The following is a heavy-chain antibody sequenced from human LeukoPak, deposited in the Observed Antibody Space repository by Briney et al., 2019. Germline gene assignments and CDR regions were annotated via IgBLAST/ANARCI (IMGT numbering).Heavy chain of an antibody. V-gene: IGHV3-73*01. CDR2: IRSKANSYAT. CDR1: GFTFSGSA. D-gene: IGHD3-9*01. J-gene: IGHJ4*02. Sequence: GSLRLSCAASGFTFSGSAMHWVRQASGKGLEWVGRIRSKANSYATAYAASVKGRFTISRDDSKNTAYLQMNSLKTEYTAVYYCTRQYDILTGYPGWYFDYWGQGTLVTVSS. CDR3: TRQYDILTGYPGWYFDY.